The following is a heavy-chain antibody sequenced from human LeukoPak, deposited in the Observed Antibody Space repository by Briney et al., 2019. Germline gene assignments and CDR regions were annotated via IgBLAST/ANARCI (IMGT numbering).Heavy chain of an antibody. CDR3: ARRVAVVGSNWFDP. J-gene: IGHJ5*02. CDR2: IYSSGSP. V-gene: IGHV4-59*01. CDR1: GGSISGYY. D-gene: IGHD6-13*01. Sequence: SETLSLTCTVSGGSISGYYWSWIRQPPGKGLEWIGYIYSSGSPNYTPSLKSRVTISVDTSKNQISLMLKSVTAADTAVYYCARRVAVVGSNWFDPWGQGTLVTVS.